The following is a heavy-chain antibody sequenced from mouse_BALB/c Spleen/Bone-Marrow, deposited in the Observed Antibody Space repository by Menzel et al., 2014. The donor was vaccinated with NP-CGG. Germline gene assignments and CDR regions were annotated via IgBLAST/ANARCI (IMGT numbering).Heavy chain of an antibody. CDR1: GFNIKDTY. D-gene: IGHD1-1*01. CDR3: VRSREYYFDY. CDR2: IDPANGNT. V-gene: IGHV14-3*02. J-gene: IGHJ2*01. Sequence: VQLQQSGAELVKPGASVKLSCTASGFNIKDTYMHWVKQRPEQGLEWIGRIDPANGNTKYDPKFQDKATITADTSSNTAYLQLSSMTSEDTAVYYCVRSREYYFDYWGQGTTLTVSS.